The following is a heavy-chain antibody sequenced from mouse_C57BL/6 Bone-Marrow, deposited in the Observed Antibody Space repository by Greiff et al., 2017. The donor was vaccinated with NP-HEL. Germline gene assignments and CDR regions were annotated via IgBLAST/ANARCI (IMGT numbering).Heavy chain of an antibody. Sequence: EVKLQESGGGLVKPGGSLKLSCAASGFTFSSYTMSWVRQTPEKRLEWVATISGGGGNTYYPDSVKGRFTISRDNAKNTLYLQMSSLRSEDTALYYCARGDYYGSSSYFDYWGQGTTLTVSS. CDR3: ARGDYYGSSSYFDY. J-gene: IGHJ2*01. V-gene: IGHV5-9*01. CDR2: ISGGGGNT. D-gene: IGHD1-1*01. CDR1: GFTFSSYT.